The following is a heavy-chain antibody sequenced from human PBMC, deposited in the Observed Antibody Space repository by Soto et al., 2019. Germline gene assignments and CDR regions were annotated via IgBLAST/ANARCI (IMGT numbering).Heavy chain of an antibody. V-gene: IGHV1-2*04. CDR3: ARGQPHFYDGMDV. CDR1: GYTFTGYY. Sequence: QVQLVQSGAEMKKPGASVKVTCKASGYTFTGYYIHWVRQAPGQGLEWMGWINPNSGGANYAQRFQGWLTMTRDTSISTAYMELTRLKADDTAVYFCARGQPHFYDGMDVWGQGTTVTVSS. CDR2: INPNSGGA. J-gene: IGHJ6*02.